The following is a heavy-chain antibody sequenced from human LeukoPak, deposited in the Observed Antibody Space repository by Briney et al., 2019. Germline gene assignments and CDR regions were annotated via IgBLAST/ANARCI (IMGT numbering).Heavy chain of an antibody. CDR3: ATGFLDIGSWYYFDY. V-gene: IGHV1-24*01. J-gene: IGHJ4*02. CDR2: FDPEDGET. D-gene: IGHD6-13*01. Sequence: GASVKVSCKVSGYTLTELSMHWARQAPGKGLEWMGGFDPEDGETIYAQKFQGRVTMTEDTSTDTAYMELSSLRSEDTAVYYCATGFLDIGSWYYFDYWGQGTLVTVSS. CDR1: GYTLTELS.